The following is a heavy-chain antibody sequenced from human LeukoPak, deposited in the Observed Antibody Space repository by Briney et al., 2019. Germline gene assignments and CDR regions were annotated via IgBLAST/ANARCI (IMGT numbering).Heavy chain of an antibody. V-gene: IGHV3-7*01. J-gene: IGHJ4*02. CDR2: IKQDGSEK. Sequence: GGSLRLSCVASGSTFSGRDWMTWVRQAPGKGLEWVANIKQDGSEKYYVDSVKGRFTISRDNAKNSLYLQMNSLRAEDTAVYYCAREGISTYYYDSSVFDYWGQGTLVTVSS. D-gene: IGHD3-22*01. CDR3: AREGISTYYYDSSVFDY. CDR1: GSTFSGRDW.